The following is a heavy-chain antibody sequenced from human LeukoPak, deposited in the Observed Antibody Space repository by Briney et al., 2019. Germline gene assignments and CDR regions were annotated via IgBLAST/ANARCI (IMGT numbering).Heavy chain of an antibody. D-gene: IGHD1-1*01. CDR3: ARLNNWNDAY. Sequence: SETLSLTCTVSGGSISSSSYYWGWIRQPPGKGLEWIGEIYHSGSTNYNPSLKSRVTISVDKSKNQFSLKLSSVTAADTAVYYCARLNNWNDAYWGQGTLVTVSS. CDR2: IYHSGST. J-gene: IGHJ4*02. CDR1: GGSISSSSYY. V-gene: IGHV4-39*07.